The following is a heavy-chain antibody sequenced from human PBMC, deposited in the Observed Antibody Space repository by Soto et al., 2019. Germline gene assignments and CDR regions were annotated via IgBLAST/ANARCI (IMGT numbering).Heavy chain of an antibody. CDR2: ISGSGGST. V-gene: IGHV3-23*01. D-gene: IGHD6-19*01. CDR1: GFTFSSYA. Sequence: PGGSLRLSCAASGFTFSSYAMSWVRQAPGKGLEWVSAISGSGGSTYYADSVKGRFTISRDNSKNTLYLQMNSLRAEDTAVYYCANSTAVAGIFDYWGQGTLVTVSS. J-gene: IGHJ4*02. CDR3: ANSTAVAGIFDY.